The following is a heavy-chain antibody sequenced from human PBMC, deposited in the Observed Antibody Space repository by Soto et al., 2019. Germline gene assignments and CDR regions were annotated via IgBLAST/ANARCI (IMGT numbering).Heavy chain of an antibody. CDR1: GYTFTGYY. CDR3: AKDFGGLYNWFDP. CDR2: MNPNNGKT. V-gene: IGHV1-2*06. D-gene: IGHD3-16*01. J-gene: IGHJ5*02. Sequence: ASVKVSCKASGYTFTGYYMHWVRQAAGQGLEWLGRMNPNNGKTDYAQKFQGRLTMTRDTSISTVYMELSSLTSEDTAVYYCAKDFGGLYNWFDPWGQGTLVTVSS.